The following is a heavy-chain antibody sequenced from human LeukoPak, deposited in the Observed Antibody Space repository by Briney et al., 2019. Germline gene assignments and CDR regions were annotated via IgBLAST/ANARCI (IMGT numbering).Heavy chain of an antibody. V-gene: IGHV4-61*01. D-gene: IGHD6-19*01. J-gene: IGHJ3*02. CDR1: GGSVSSSSYY. CDR2: ISYSGST. Sequence: ETLSLTCTVSGGSVSSSSYYWSWIRQPPGKGLEWIGYISYSGSTNYIPSLESRVTISVDRSKNQFSLKLRSVTAADTAVYYCAGTALFDHSSGWKLMVDGAFGIWGQGTMVTVSS. CDR3: AGTALFDHSSGWKLMVDGAFGI.